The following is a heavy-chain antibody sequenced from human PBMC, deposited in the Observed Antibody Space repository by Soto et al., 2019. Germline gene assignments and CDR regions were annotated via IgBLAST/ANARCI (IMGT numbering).Heavy chain of an antibody. Sequence: PGGSLRLSCAASGFTFSSYAMHWVRQAPGKGLEWVAVISYDGSNKYYADSVKGRFTISRDNSKNTLYLQMNSLRAEDTAVYYCASLNTMIVVANDYWGQGTLVTVSS. V-gene: IGHV3-30-3*01. CDR2: ISYDGSNK. CDR3: ASLNTMIVVANDY. CDR1: GFTFSSYA. J-gene: IGHJ4*02. D-gene: IGHD3-22*01.